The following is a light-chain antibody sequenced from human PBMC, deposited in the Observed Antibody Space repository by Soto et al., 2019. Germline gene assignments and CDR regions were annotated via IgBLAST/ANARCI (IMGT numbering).Light chain of an antibody. CDR3: QQYGSSPWT. CDR2: GVS. V-gene: IGKV3-20*01. CDR1: QSVSSTY. Sequence: EVVLTQSPGTLSLSPGERFTLSCRASQSVSSTYLAWYQQKPGQAPRLLIYGVSSRATGIPDRFSGSGSGTDFTLTISRLEPEDFAVHYCQQYGSSPWTFGQGTKVEIK. J-gene: IGKJ1*01.